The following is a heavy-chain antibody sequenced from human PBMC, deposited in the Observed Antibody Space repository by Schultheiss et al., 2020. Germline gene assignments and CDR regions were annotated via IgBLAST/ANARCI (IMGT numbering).Heavy chain of an antibody. CDR2: ISYDGSNK. CDR1: GFTFSSYA. D-gene: IGHD3-10*01. V-gene: IGHV3-30*03. Sequence: GGSLRLSCAASGFTFSSYAMSWVRQAPGKGLEWVAVISYDGSNKYYADSVKGRFTISRDNSENTLYLQMNSLRAEDTAVYYCARDLGDMVRGVITDPAYYYYGMDVWGQGTTVTVSS. J-gene: IGHJ6*02. CDR3: ARDLGDMVRGVITDPAYYYYGMDV.